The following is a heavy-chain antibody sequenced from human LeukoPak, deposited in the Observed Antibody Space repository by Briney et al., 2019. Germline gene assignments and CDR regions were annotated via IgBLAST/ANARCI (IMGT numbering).Heavy chain of an antibody. V-gene: IGHV3-21*01. CDR3: ARCRYDTLGGDSFDV. CDR2: ISSSGAYT. J-gene: IGHJ3*01. Sequence: GGSLRLSCVASGFNVTRYSMHWVRQSPGKGLEWVSSISSSGAYTYYADSLSGRFTISRDNAKSSLYLQMNSLRDGDTALYYCARCRYDTLGGDSFDVWGQGTMVTVSS. D-gene: IGHD5-12*01. CDR1: GFNVTRYS.